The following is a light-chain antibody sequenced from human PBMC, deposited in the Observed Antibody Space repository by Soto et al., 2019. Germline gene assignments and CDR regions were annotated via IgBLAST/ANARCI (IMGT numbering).Light chain of an antibody. CDR2: DVS. J-gene: IGLJ2*01. CDR1: SSDVGGYNY. CDR3: SSYTSGSTRV. V-gene: IGLV2-14*01. Sequence: QSALTQPASVSGSPGQSITISCTGTSSDVGGYNYVSWYQQHPGKAPKLMIYDVSNRPSGVSNRFSGSKSGNTASLTISGLQADDEADYYCSSYTSGSTRVFGGGTKLAVL.